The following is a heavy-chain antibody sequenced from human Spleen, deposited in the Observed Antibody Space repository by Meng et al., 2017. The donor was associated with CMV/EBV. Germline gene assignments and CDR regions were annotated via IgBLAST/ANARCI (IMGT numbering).Heavy chain of an antibody. CDR3: ARGWEGDGFDY. CDR2: LNSDGSST. CDR1: GFTFSSYW. Sequence: LSCADSGFTFSSYWMHWVRQAPGMGLEWVSRLNSDGSSTSYADSVKGRFTISRDNAKNTLFLQMDSLRAEDTAVYYCARGWEGDGFDYWGQGSLVTVSS. D-gene: IGHD1-26*01. V-gene: IGHV3-74*01. J-gene: IGHJ4*02.